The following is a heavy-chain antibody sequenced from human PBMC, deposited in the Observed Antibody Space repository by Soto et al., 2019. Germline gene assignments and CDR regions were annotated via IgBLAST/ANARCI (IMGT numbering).Heavy chain of an antibody. CDR1: GVTFGDYA. J-gene: IGHJ4*02. CDR3: SRTTSYPDY. D-gene: IGHD4-17*01. CDR2: IRSKAYGGTT. Sequence: PGGSLRLSCAAAGVTFGDYAMTWLRQAPGRGLEWVGFIRSKAYGGTTEYAASVKGRFTISRDDSKSIAYLQMNSLKTEDTAVYYCSRTTSYPDYWGQGTLVTVSS. V-gene: IGHV3-49*03.